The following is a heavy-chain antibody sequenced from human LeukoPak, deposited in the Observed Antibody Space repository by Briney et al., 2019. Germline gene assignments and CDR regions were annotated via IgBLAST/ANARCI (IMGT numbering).Heavy chain of an antibody. Sequence: PSETLSLTCTVSGGSISSYYWSWIRQPPGKGLEWIGYIYYSGSTNYNPSLKSRVTISVDTSKNQFSLKLSSVTAADTAVYDCARQGRAGANKIDYWGQGTLVTVSS. CDR3: ARQGRAGANKIDY. V-gene: IGHV4-59*01. CDR2: IYYSGST. J-gene: IGHJ4*02. CDR1: GGSISSYY. D-gene: IGHD1-26*01.